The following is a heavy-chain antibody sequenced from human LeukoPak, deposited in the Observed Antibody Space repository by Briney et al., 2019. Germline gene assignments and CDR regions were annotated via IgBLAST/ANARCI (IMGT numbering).Heavy chain of an antibody. V-gene: IGHV3-48*01. D-gene: IGHD2-8*01. J-gene: IGHJ4*02. Sequence: GGSLRLSCAASGITFSSYSMNWVRQAPGKGLEWVSYISSSSSTIYYADSVKGRFTISRDNGKKSLYLQMNSLRAEDTAVYYCSRGQGCAYWGQGTLVTVSS. CDR2: ISSSSSTI. CDR3: SRGQGCAY. CDR1: GITFSSYS.